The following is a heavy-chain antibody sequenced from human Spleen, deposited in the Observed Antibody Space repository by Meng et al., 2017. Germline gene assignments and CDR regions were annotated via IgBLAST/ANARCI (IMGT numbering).Heavy chain of an antibody. CDR3: ARVVGATSLGDY. CDR2: INPNSGGT. J-gene: IGHJ4*02. CDR1: GYTFTGYY. V-gene: IGHV1-2*02. D-gene: IGHD1-26*01. Sequence: ASVKVSCKASGYTFTGYYMHWVRQAPGQGLEWMGWINPNSGGTNYAQKFQGRVTMTRDTSISTAYMELRSLRSDDTAVYYCARVVGATSLGDYWGQGTLGTVSS.